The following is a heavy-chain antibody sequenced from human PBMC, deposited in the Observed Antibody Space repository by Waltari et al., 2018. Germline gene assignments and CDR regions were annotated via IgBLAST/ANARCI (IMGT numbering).Heavy chain of an antibody. CDR1: GFTFSSYA. Sequence: QVQLVESGGGVVQPGRSLRLSCAASGFTFSSYAIHWVRQAPGKGLEWVAIISYDGSNKYYADSVKGRFTISRDNSMNTLYLQMNSLRPEDTAVYYCATLDCSGGSCYTFDYWGQGTLVTVSS. CDR2: ISYDGSNK. CDR3: ATLDCSGGSCYTFDY. D-gene: IGHD2-15*01. V-gene: IGHV3-30-3*01. J-gene: IGHJ4*02.